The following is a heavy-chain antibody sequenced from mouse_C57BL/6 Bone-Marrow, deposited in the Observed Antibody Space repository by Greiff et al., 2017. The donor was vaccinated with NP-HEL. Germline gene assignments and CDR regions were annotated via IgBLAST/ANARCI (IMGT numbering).Heavy chain of an antibody. J-gene: IGHJ3*01. CDR3: ARSRRRVLAY. CDR2: INPSTGGT. Sequence: VHVKQSGPELVKPGASVKISCKASGYSFTGYYMNWVKQSPEKSLEWIGEINPSTGGTTYNQKFKAKATLTVDKSSSTAYMQLKSLTSEDSAVYYCARSRRRVLAYWGQGTLVTVSA. V-gene: IGHV1-42*01. CDR1: GYSFTGYY.